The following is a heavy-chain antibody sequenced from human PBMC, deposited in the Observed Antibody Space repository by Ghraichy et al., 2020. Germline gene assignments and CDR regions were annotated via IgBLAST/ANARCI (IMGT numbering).Heavy chain of an antibody. Sequence: LSLTCSVSGDSISSSGYFWGWIRQPTGKGPEWIGSMYYGGDTYYNPSLKSRVTISADTSKNQFSLNLRSVTAADTAVYYCARPFASSWPIFDHWGQGILVTVSS. D-gene: IGHD6-13*01. CDR2: MYYGGDT. J-gene: IGHJ4*02. CDR1: GDSISSSGYF. V-gene: IGHV4-39*01. CDR3: ARPFASSWPIFDH.